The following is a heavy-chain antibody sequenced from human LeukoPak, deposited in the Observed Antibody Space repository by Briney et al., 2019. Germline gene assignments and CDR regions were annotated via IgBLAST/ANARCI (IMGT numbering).Heavy chain of an antibody. V-gene: IGHV1-18*01. CDR2: ISAYNGNT. D-gene: IGHD3-16*01. J-gene: IGHJ5*02. CDR1: GYTFTSYG. Sequence: ASVKVSCKASGYTFTSYGISWVRQAPGQGLEWMGWISAYNGNTNYAQKLQGRVTMTTDTSTSTAYMELSSLRSEDAAVYYCAREIGGPVWFDPWGQGTLITVSS. CDR3: AREIGGPVWFDP.